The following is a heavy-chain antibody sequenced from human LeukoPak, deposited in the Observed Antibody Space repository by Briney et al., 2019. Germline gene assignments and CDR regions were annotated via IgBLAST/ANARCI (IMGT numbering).Heavy chain of an antibody. CDR1: GGSISSSSYY. CDR3: ARLYSGSYLGYFDY. CDR2: MYYTGST. V-gene: IGHV4-39*01. J-gene: IGHJ4*02. D-gene: IGHD1-26*01. Sequence: SETLSLTCTVSGGSISSSSYYWGWIRQPPGKGLEWIGSMYYTGSTYYNSSLKSRVAISVDTSKNQFSLKLSSVTAADTAVYYCARLYSGSYLGYFDYWGQGTLVSVSS.